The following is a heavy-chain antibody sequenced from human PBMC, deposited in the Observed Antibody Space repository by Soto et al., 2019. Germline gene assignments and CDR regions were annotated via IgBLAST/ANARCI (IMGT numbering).Heavy chain of an antibody. CDR3: ARGLRYFDRLLVRGTRFPY. D-gene: IGHD3-9*01. V-gene: IGHV4-34*01. CDR2: INHSGST. CDR1: GGSFSGYY. Sequence: SETLSLSCAVYGGSFSGYYWSWIRQPPGKGLEWIGEINHSGSTNYNPSLKSRVTISVDTSKNQFSLKLSSVTAADTAVYYCARGLRYFDRLLVRGTRFPYWAQGTLVTVS. J-gene: IGHJ1*01.